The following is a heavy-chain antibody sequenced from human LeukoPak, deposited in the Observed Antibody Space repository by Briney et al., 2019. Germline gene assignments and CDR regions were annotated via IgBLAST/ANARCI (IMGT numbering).Heavy chain of an antibody. D-gene: IGHD3-10*01. CDR1: GFTFSSYS. CDR3: AREPLITMVRGTRNWFDP. J-gene: IGHJ5*02. Sequence: GGSLRLSCAASGFTFSSYSMNWVRQAPGKGLEWVSSISSSSSYIYYADSVKGRFTISRDNAKNSLYLQMNSLRAEDTAVYYCAREPLITMVRGTRNWFDPWGQGTLVTVSS. CDR2: ISSSSSYI. V-gene: IGHV3-21*01.